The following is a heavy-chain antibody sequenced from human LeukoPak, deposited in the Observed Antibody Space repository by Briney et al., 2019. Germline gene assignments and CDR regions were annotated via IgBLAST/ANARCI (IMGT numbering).Heavy chain of an antibody. CDR3: ARALRIAVVDY. CDR2: IRADGSST. J-gene: IGHJ4*02. Sequence: PGGSLRLSCAASGFTFSTYWMHWVRQAPGKGLVWVSRIRADGSSTYYADSVRGRFTISRDNGKNTLYLQMNSLGAEDTAVYYCARALRIAVVDYWGQGTLVTVSS. D-gene: IGHD2-15*01. CDR1: GFTFSTYW. V-gene: IGHV3-74*01.